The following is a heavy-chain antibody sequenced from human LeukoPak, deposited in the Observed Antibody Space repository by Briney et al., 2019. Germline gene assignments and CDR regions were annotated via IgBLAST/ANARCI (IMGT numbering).Heavy chain of an antibody. CDR3: ARGPTVVTFQYISDY. V-gene: IGHV3-21*01. J-gene: IGHJ4*02. Sequence: GGSLRLSCAASGFTFSSYSMNWVRQAPGKGLEWVSSISSSSSSYIYYADSVKGRFTISRDNAKNSLYLQMNSLRAEDTAVYYCARGPTVVTFQYISDYWGQGTLVTVSS. D-gene: IGHD4-23*01. CDR1: GFTFSSYS. CDR2: ISSSSSSYI.